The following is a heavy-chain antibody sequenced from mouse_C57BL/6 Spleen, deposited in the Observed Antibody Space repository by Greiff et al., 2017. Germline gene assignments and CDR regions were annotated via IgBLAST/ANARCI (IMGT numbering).Heavy chain of an antibody. Sequence: EVKLQESGPGLVKPSQSLSLTCSVTGYSITSGYYWNWIRQFPGNKLEWMGYISYDGGNNYNPSLKNRISITRDTSKNQFFLKLNSVTTEDTATDYCARDDYPYYYAMDYWGQGTSVTVSS. J-gene: IGHJ4*01. CDR2: ISYDGGN. V-gene: IGHV3-6*01. D-gene: IGHD2-4*01. CDR1: GYSITSGYY. CDR3: ARDDYPYYYAMDY.